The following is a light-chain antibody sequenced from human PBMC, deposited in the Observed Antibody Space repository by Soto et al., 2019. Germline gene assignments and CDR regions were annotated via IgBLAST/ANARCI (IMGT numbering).Light chain of an antibody. V-gene: IGKV3-20*01. Sequence: EIVLTQSPGTLSLSPGERATFSCRTSQTINTEFLAWYQQRPGLAPRLLIHGTSNRATGIPDRFSGSGSGTAFTLTISALEPEDFAVYYCQRYGSSPLYAFVQGTKLEI. CDR3: QRYGSSPLYA. CDR2: GTS. CDR1: QTINTEF. J-gene: IGKJ2*01.